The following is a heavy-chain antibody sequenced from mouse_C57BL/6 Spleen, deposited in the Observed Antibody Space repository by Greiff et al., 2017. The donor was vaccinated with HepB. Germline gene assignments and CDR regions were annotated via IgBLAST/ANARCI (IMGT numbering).Heavy chain of an antibody. CDR3: ARGYYLFDY. V-gene: IGHV1-26*01. J-gene: IGHJ2*01. D-gene: IGHD1-1*01. CDR1: GYTFTDYY. CDR2: INPNNGGT. Sequence: VQLQQSGPELVKPGASVKISCKASGYTFTDYYMNWVKQSHGKSLEWIGDINPNNGGTSYNQKFKGKATLTVDKSSSTAYMELRSLTSEDSAVYYCARGYYLFDYWGQGTTLTVSS.